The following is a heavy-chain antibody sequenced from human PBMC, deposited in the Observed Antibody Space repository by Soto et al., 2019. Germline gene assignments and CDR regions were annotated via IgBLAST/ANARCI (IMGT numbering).Heavy chain of an antibody. CDR2: IKQDGSEK. Sequence: GGSLRLSCAASGFTFSSYWMRWVRQAPGKGLEWVANIKQDGSEKYYVDSVKGRFTISRDNAKNSLYLQMNSLRAEDTAVYYCACGSLRPPYEDEYSGMDVWGQGTTVTVSS. V-gene: IGHV3-7*03. D-gene: IGHD2-15*01. J-gene: IGHJ6*02. CDR1: GFTFSSYW. CDR3: ACGSLRPPYEDEYSGMDV.